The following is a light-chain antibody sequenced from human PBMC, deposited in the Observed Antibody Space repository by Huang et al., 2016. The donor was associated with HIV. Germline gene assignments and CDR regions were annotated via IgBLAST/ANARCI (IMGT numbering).Light chain of an antibody. J-gene: IGKJ2*01. CDR2: AAS. Sequence: DIQMTQSPPSLSASVGDRVTITCRASQSISTYLNWYQQKPGKAPNRLIYAASSLQSGVPSRFSGSGSGTDFTLTISSLQPEDFATYYCQQTYSTLGTFGQGTKVETK. V-gene: IGKV1-39*01. CDR3: QQTYSTLGT. CDR1: QSISTY.